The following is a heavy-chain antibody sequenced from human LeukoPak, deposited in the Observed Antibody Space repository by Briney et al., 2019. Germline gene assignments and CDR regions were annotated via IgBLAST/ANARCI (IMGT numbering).Heavy chain of an antibody. CDR3: ARDSLGYDSSGYHYDTFDI. Sequence: SVKVSCKASGGTFSNYAISWVRQAPGQGLEWMGGIIPFFGTANYAQKFQGRVTITADESTGTAYMELSSLRSEDTAVYYCARDSLGYDSSGYHYDTFDIWGQGTMVTVSS. D-gene: IGHD3-22*01. CDR1: GGTFSNYA. V-gene: IGHV1-69*13. J-gene: IGHJ3*02. CDR2: IIPFFGTA.